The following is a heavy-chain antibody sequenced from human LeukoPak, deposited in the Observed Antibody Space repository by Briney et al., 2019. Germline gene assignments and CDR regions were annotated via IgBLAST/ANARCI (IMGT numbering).Heavy chain of an antibody. CDR2: ISGSGDSA. Sequence: PGGSLRLSCAASGFTFSSYAMTWVRQAPGKGLEWVSAISGSGDSAYYADSVKGRFTISRDNSRNTLYLQMNSLRAEDTAVYYCAKDPAAAGTAEYFHQWGQGILVTVSS. D-gene: IGHD6-13*01. V-gene: IGHV3-23*01. CDR3: AKDPAAAGTAEYFHQ. CDR1: GFTFSSYA. J-gene: IGHJ1*01.